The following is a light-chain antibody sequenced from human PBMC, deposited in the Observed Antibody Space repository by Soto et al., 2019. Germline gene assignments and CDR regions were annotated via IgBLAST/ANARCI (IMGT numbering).Light chain of an antibody. CDR2: DAS. Sequence: DIQITQSPSSLSASWGDSVTFTCEARQDINNFLNWYQQKPGKAPNLLVYDASTLAPGVPPRFSGSGSETDFTFTISSLQPEDIATYFCQQYDELPLTFGGGTKVEIK. CDR1: QDINNF. CDR3: QQYDELPLT. J-gene: IGKJ4*01. V-gene: IGKV1-33*01.